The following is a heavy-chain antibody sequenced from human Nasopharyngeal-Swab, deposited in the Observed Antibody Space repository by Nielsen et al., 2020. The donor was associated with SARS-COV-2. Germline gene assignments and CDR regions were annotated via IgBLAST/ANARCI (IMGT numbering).Heavy chain of an antibody. CDR1: GFTVSRHY. J-gene: IGHJ4*02. CDR2: IYPDDDI. D-gene: IGHD6-6*01. Sequence: GESLKISCAASGFTVSRHYMTWVRQAPGKGLKWVSFIYPDDDIYYADSVKGRFTISRDDSKNTVYLQMNSLRAEDTAVYYCARARRLEGSSFEGLDYWGQGTLVTVSS. V-gene: IGHV3-53*01. CDR3: ARARRLEGSSFEGLDY.